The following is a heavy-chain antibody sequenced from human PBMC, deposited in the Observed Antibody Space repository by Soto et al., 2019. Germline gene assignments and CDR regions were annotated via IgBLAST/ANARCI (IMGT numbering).Heavy chain of an antibody. J-gene: IGHJ3*02. V-gene: IGHV3-30*18. CDR3: AKKIGCSGGSCDAFDI. Sequence: QVQLVESGGGVVQPGRSLRLSCAASGFTFSSYGMHWVRQAPGKGLEWVAVISYDGSNKYYADSVKGRFTISRDNSKNTLYMQMNSLRAEDTAVYYCAKKIGCSGGSCDAFDIWGHGTMVTVSS. CDR1: GFTFSSYG. D-gene: IGHD2-15*01. CDR2: ISYDGSNK.